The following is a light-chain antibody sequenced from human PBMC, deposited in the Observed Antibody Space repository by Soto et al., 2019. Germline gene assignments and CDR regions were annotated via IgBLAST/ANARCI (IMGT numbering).Light chain of an antibody. J-gene: IGLJ3*02. CDR2: EVI. CDR1: SSDVGGYTY. V-gene: IGLV2-14*01. Sequence: QSVLTQPASVSGSPGQSITISCAGTSSDVGGYTYVSWYQQHPAKAPKLIIFEVIKRPSGVSNRFSGSKSGNTASLTISGLQAEDAADYYCSSYTTSNTWVFGGGTKVTVL. CDR3: SSYTTSNTWV.